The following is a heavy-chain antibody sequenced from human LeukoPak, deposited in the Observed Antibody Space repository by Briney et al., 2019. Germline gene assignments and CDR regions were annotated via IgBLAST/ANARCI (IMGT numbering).Heavy chain of an antibody. CDR3: SNSRAHWDGLVY. J-gene: IGHJ4*02. CDR1: GLTFSDHF. D-gene: IGHD1-1*01. V-gene: IGHV3-72*01. CDR2: SRNKANSYTT. Sequence: QPGGSLRLSCAVSGLTFSDHFMDWVRQAPGKGLEWVGRSRNKANSYTTAYAASVQRRFTISRDGSENSLYLQMNSLKSEDSAVYYCSNSRAHWDGLVYWGQGTLVSVSS.